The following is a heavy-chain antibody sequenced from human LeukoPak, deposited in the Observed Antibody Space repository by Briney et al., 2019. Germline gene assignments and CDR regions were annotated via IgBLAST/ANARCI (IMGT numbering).Heavy chain of an antibody. CDR1: GGSFSGYY. CDR3: ARGKYYYDSSGYIY. D-gene: IGHD3-22*01. CDR2: INHSGST. Sequence: SETLSLTCAVSGGSFSGYYWGWIRQPPGKGLEWIGEINHSGSTNYNPSLKSRVTISLDTSKNQFSLKLSSVTAADTAVYYCARGKYYYDSSGYIYWGQGTLVTVSS. J-gene: IGHJ4*02. V-gene: IGHV4-34*01.